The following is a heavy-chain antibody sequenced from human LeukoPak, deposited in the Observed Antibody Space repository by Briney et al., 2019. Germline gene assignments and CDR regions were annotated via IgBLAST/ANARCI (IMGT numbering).Heavy chain of an antibody. CDR1: GFTFSSHW. CDR2: IKEDGSEK. Sequence: PGGSLRLSCAASGFTFSSHWMSWVRQAPGKGLEWVANIKEDGSEKYYVDSVKGRFTISRDNAKNSLYLQMNSLRVEDTAWYYCARARGFDYWGQGTLVTVSS. D-gene: IGHD3-10*01. CDR3: ARARGFDY. V-gene: IGHV3-7*01. J-gene: IGHJ4*02.